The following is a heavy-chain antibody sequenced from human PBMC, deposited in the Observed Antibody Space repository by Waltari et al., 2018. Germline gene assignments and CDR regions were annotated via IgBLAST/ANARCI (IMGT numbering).Heavy chain of an antibody. CDR2: INHSGST. D-gene: IGHD3-22*01. V-gene: IGHV4-34*01. J-gene: IGHJ6*03. CDR1: GGSFSGYY. CDR3: ARKSYYYDSSGYYYSDYYYYMDV. Sequence: QVQLQQWGAGLLKPSETLSLTCAVYGGSFSGYYWSWIRQPPGKGREGLGEINHSGSTNYNPSLKSRVTISVDTSKNQFSLKLSSVTAADTAVYYCARKSYYYDSSGYYYSDYYYYMDVWGKGTTVTVSS.